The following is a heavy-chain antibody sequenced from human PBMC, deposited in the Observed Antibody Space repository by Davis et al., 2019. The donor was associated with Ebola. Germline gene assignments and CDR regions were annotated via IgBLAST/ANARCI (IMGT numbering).Heavy chain of an antibody. CDR1: GYTFTNYY. J-gene: IGHJ5*02. D-gene: IGHD3-10*01. CDR2: IIPIFGTA. V-gene: IGHV1-69*13. CDR3: ARGRGRFGELIKNWFDP. Sequence: SVKVSCKASGYTFTNYYMHWVRQAPGQGLEWMGGIIPIFGTANYAQKFQGRVTITADESTSTAYMELSSLRSEDTAVYYCARGRGRFGELIKNWFDPWGQGTLVTVSS.